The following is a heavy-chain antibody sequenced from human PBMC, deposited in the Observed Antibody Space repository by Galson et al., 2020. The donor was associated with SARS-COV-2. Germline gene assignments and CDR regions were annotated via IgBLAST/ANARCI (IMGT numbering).Heavy chain of an antibody. CDR1: GGSISSGGYY. CDR2: IYYSGST. CDR3: ARALSPKLRLGELSLYKRAQVRTETNWFDP. V-gene: IGHV4-31*03. Sequence: SETLSLTCTVSGGSISSGGYYWSWIRQHPGKGLEWIGYIYYSGSTYYNPSLKSRVTISVDTSKNQFSLKLSSVTAADTAVYYCARALSPKLRLGELSLYKRAQVRTETNWFDPWGQGTLVTVSS. J-gene: IGHJ5*02. D-gene: IGHD3-16*02.